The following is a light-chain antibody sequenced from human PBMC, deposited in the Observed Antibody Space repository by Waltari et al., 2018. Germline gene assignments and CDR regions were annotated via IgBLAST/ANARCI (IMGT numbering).Light chain of an antibody. Sequence: DIQMTQSPPSLSASVGDRVTITCRASQSITTFLNWYQQQPGKAPKLLIYAASSLQGGAPSRFSGSGSGTDFTLTINSLQPEDFATYFCQQTSGTPLTFGGGTKVEI. J-gene: IGKJ4*01. CDR2: AAS. CDR1: QSITTF. CDR3: QQTSGTPLT. V-gene: IGKV1-39*01.